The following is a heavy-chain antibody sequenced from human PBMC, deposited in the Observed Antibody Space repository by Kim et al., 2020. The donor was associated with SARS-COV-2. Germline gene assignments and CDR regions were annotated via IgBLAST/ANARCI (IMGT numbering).Heavy chain of an antibody. CDR2: INTDNSDT. CDR3: GRGGYTYGFDY. Sequence: GESLKISCKGSGYTFTNYWIGWVRQLPGKGLEWMGLINTDNSDTRYSPSVQGQVTFSADKSVNTAYLQWSSLKASDAGMYYCGRGGYTYGFDYWGQGTLVTASS. J-gene: IGHJ4*02. D-gene: IGHD5-18*01. V-gene: IGHV5-51*01. CDR1: GYTFTNYW.